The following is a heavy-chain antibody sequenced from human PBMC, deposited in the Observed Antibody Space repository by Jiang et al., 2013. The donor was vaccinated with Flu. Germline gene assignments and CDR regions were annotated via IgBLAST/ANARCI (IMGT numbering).Heavy chain of an antibody. V-gene: IGHV4-59*08. J-gene: IGHJ4*02. D-gene: IGHD3-3*02. CDR3: ARHASTGSFFG. CDR1: GGSISGYY. Sequence: KPSETLSLTCTVSGGSISGYYWSWIRQPPGKGLEWIGYVYYNGSTNYSPSLRSRVTMSVDTSRKQFSLKLSSVTAADTAVYYCARHASTGSFFGWGQGTLVTVSS. CDR2: VYYNGST.